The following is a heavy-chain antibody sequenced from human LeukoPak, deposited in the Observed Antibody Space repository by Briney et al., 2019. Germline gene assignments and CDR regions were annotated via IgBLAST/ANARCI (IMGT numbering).Heavy chain of an antibody. Sequence: GASVKLSCKASGYTFTSYDMIWVRQAPGQGLEWMVCIGFYNRNTNYAQKLKGRVSMTTDTSTSTAYMELRSLRSDDTAVYYCARVSADDYYYYYYYMDVWGKGTTVTVSS. CDR3: ARVSADDYYYYYYYMDV. J-gene: IGHJ6*03. D-gene: IGHD1-1*01. CDR2: IGFYNRNT. V-gene: IGHV1-18*01. CDR1: GYTFTSYD.